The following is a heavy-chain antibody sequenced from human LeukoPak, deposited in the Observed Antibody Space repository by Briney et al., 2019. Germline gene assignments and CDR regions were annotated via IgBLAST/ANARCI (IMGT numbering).Heavy chain of an antibody. D-gene: IGHD3-10*01. Sequence: GGSLRLSCAASGFTFSNAWMSWVRQAPGKGLEWVGRIKSTTDGGTTDYAAPVKGRFTISRDDSKNTLYLQMNSLKTEDTAVYYCTTEYYYGSGSYHHPFDYWGQGTLVTVSS. CDR1: GFTFSNAW. CDR3: TTEYYYGSGSYHHPFDY. V-gene: IGHV3-15*01. J-gene: IGHJ4*02. CDR2: IKSTTDGGTT.